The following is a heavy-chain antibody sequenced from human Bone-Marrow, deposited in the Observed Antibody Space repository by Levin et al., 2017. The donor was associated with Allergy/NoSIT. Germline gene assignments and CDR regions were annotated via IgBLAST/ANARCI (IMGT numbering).Heavy chain of an antibody. D-gene: IGHD4/OR15-4a*01. CDR2: ISFDGSHK. V-gene: IGHV3-30*18. Sequence: GESLKISCAASKFAFSLYPIHWVRQAPGKGLEWVAVISFDGSHKGYRDSVKGRFTLSRDNSRNTVSLQMNSLRGDDTAVYYCAKGRLNDFGASLFEYWGQGALVTVSS. CDR1: KFAFSLYP. CDR3: AKGRLNDFGASLFEY. J-gene: IGHJ4*02.